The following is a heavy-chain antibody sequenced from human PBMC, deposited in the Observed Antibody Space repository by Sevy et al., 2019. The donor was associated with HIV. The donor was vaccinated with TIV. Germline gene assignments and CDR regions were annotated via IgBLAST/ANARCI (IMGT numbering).Heavy chain of an antibody. D-gene: IGHD6-19*01. CDR2: IKQDGSEK. V-gene: IGHV3-7*03. J-gene: IGHJ4*02. CDR3: ARGSSGWYRRYYFDY. Sequence: GGSLRLSCAASGFTFSSYWMSWVRQAPGKGLEWVANIKQDGSEKYYVDSVKGRFTISRDNAKNSLYLQMNSLGAEDTAVYYCARGSSGWYRRYYFDYWGQGTLVTVSS. CDR1: GFTFSSYW.